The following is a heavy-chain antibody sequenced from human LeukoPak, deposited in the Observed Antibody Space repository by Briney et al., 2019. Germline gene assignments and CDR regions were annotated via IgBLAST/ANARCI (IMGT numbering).Heavy chain of an antibody. D-gene: IGHD3-10*01. CDR3: NTVTYYNSRAPGDY. J-gene: IGHJ4*02. V-gene: IGHV3-74*01. CDR2: INNDGTTT. CDR1: GFTLSSYW. Sequence: GGSLRLSCAASGFTLSSYWMYWVRQAPGKGLVWVSRINNDGTTTNYADSVKGRFTISRDNAKNTLYLQMNSLRVEDTAVYYCNTVTYYNSRAPGDYGGQGTLVTVSS.